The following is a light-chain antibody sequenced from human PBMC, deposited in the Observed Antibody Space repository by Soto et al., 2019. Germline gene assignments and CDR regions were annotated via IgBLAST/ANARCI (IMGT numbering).Light chain of an antibody. CDR3: STWDDSLRGWV. Sequence: QSVLTQPPSASATPGQRVTIYWSGSSSNIGTNSVYWYQQLPGTAPKVRIYNNTQRPSGVPDRFSASKSGTSASLAISGLRSDDEADYYCSTWDDSLRGWVFGGGTQLTVL. J-gene: IGLJ3*02. V-gene: IGLV1-47*01. CDR1: SSNIGTNS. CDR2: NNT.